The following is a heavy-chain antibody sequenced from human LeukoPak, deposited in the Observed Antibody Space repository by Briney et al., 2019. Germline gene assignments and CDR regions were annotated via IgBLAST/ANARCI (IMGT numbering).Heavy chain of an antibody. CDR2: IRNDGSNS. J-gene: IGHJ4*02. CDR3: SKDINSHCRGDCSDY. V-gene: IGHV3-30*02. Sequence: GGSLRLSCAASGFTFSKHGMHWVRQAPGKGLEWVAFIRNDGSNSYYVDSVKGRFTISRDNSKNTVDLQMNSPRAEDTAIYYCSKDINSHCRGDCSDYWGQGTLVIVSS. CDR1: GFTFSKHG. D-gene: IGHD2-15*01.